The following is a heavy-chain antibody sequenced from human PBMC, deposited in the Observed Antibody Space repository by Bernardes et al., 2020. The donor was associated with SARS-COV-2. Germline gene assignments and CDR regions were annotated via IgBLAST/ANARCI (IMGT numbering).Heavy chain of an antibody. D-gene: IGHD3-10*01. Sequence: GGSLRLSCAGSGFIFTNFAMSWVRQGPARGLEWVSSISDSGESTYYAASVKGRFTISRENSKSTLYLHMDSLRAEDTAVYYCATGGQNYYYFMDVWGKGTTVTVSS. CDR1: GFIFTNFA. J-gene: IGHJ6*03. V-gene: IGHV3-23*01. CDR2: ISDSGEST. CDR3: ATGGQNYYYFMDV.